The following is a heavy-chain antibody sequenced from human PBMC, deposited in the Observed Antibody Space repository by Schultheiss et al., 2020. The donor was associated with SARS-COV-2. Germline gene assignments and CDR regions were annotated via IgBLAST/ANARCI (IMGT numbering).Heavy chain of an antibody. V-gene: IGHV3-11*04. CDR1: GFTFSDYY. Sequence: GGSLRLSCAASGFTFSDYYMSWIRQAPGKGLEWVSYISSSGSTIYYADSVKGRFTISRDNAKNSLYLQMNSLRAEDTAVYYCSRGTYYYDSSGYYGYWGQGTLVTVSS. CDR2: ISSSGSTI. D-gene: IGHD3-22*01. J-gene: IGHJ4*02. CDR3: SRGTYYYDSSGYYGY.